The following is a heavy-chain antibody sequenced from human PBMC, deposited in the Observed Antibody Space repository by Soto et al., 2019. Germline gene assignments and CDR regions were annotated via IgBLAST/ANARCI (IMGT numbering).Heavy chain of an antibody. CDR3: AHRGYGDYPRDNWFDP. V-gene: IGHV2-5*01. CDR2: IYWNDDK. Sequence: QITWKESGPTLVKPTQTLTLTCTFSGFSLTTPGAGVGWIRQPPGKALEWLALIYWNDDKRYSPSLKSRLTITKDTSKNQVVLIMTNMDPVDTATYYCAHRGYGDYPRDNWFDPWGQGVPVIVSS. J-gene: IGHJ5*02. CDR1: GFSLTTPGAG. D-gene: IGHD4-17*01.